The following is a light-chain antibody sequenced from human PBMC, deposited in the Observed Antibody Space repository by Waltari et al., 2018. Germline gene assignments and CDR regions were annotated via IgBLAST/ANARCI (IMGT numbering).Light chain of an antibody. CDR2: GKN. J-gene: IGLJ2*01. CDR1: SLRSYY. CDR3: NSRDSSGNHLV. Sequence: SSELTQDPAVSVALGQPVRITCQGDSLRSYYARWYQQKPGPAPVLVIYGKNNRPSGIPDRFSGSSSGNTASLTITGAQAEDEADYYCNSRDSSGNHLVFGGGTKLTVL. V-gene: IGLV3-19*01.